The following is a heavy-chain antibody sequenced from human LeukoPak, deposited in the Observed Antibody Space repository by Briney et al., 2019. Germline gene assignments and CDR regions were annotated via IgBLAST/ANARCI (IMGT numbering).Heavy chain of an antibody. Sequence: GGSLRLSCAASGFTVSNNYMSWVRQAPGKGLEWVSVIYTGVSTYYADSVKGRFTISRDNSKNTLYLQVNSLRAEDTAVYYCARGLSGSYHYFDYWGQGTLVTVSS. CDR1: GFTVSNNY. CDR3: ARGLSGSYHYFDY. D-gene: IGHD1-26*01. V-gene: IGHV3-53*01. J-gene: IGHJ4*02. CDR2: IYTGVST.